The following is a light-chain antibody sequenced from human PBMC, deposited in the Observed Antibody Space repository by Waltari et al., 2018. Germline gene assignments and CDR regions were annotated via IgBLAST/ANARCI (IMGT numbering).Light chain of an antibody. CDR2: DVS. V-gene: IGLV2-14*01. J-gene: IGLJ3*02. CDR3: NSYAGSSSWV. Sequence: QSALTQPASVSGSPGQSITISCTGTSSDIGFYNYVSWYQQHPGKAPKLMIYDVSERPSGVSQRFSGSKSGNTASLTIFGLQAEDEADYYCNSYAGSSSWVFGGGTKLTVL. CDR1: SSDIGFYNY.